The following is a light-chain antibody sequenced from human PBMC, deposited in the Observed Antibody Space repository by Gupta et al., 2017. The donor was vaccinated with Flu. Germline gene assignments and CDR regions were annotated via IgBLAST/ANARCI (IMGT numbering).Light chain of an antibody. CDR2: KAS. CDR1: QSITSR. V-gene: IGKV1-5*03. J-gene: IGKJ1*01. CDR3: QQYDTYWT. Sequence: SPSTLSASVGDRVTITCRASQSITSRLTWYQQKPGKAPKLLIYKASSLESGVPSRFSGSGSGTEFTLTISSLQPDDFATYYCQQYDTYWTFGQGTKVEIK.